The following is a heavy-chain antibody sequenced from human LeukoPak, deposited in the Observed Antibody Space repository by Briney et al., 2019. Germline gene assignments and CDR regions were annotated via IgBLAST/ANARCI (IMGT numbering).Heavy chain of an antibody. D-gene: IGHD5-12*01. CDR2: INPSGGST. Sequence: ASVKVSCKASGYTFTSYYMHWVRQAPGQGLEWMEIINPSGGSTSYAQKFQGRVTMTRDTSTSTVYMELSSLRAEDTAVYYCARDRRGGYDWQDGMDVWGQGTTVTVSS. CDR1: GYTFTSYY. CDR3: ARDRRGGYDWQDGMDV. V-gene: IGHV1-46*01. J-gene: IGHJ6*02.